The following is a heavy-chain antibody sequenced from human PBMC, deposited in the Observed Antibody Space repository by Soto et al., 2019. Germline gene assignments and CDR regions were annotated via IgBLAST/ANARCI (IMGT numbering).Heavy chain of an antibody. D-gene: IGHD3-3*01. CDR3: ARCTRFWSGYYGVDY. CDR1: GGSISSGDYY. Sequence: LSLTCTVSGGSISSGDYYWSWIRQPPGKGLEWIGYIYYSGSTYYNPSLKSRVTISVDTSRNQFSLKLSSVTAADTAVYYCARCTRFWSGYYGVDYWGQGTLVTVSS. J-gene: IGHJ4*02. V-gene: IGHV4-30-4*01. CDR2: IYYSGST.